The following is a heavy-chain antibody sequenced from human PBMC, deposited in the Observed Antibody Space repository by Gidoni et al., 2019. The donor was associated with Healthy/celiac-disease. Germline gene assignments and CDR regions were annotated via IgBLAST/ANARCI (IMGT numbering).Heavy chain of an antibody. Sequence: QVQLVESGGGVVQPGRSLRLYCAASAFTFSSYAMHWVRQAPGKGLEWVAVISYDGSNKYYADSVKGRFTISRDNSKNTLYLQMNSLRAEDTAVYYCARGWEDCSGGSCYSFLDYWGQGTLVTVSS. CDR2: ISYDGSNK. D-gene: IGHD2-15*01. J-gene: IGHJ4*02. CDR1: AFTFSSYA. V-gene: IGHV3-30-3*01. CDR3: ARGWEDCSGGSCYSFLDY.